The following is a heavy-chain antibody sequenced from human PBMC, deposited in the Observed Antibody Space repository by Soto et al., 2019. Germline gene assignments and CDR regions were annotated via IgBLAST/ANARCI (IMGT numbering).Heavy chain of an antibody. CDR2: IIPIFGTA. J-gene: IGHJ6*02. CDR3: ARVVGPRDGYNKNGMDV. CDR1: GGTFRSYA. V-gene: IGHV1-69*13. Sequence: SSVKVPCNASGGTFRSYASRWVRQAPGQALEWMGGIIPIFGTANNAQKFQGRVTITADESTSTAYMELSSLRSEDTDVYYCARVVGPRDGYNKNGMDVWGQGTTVTVSS. D-gene: IGHD5-12*01.